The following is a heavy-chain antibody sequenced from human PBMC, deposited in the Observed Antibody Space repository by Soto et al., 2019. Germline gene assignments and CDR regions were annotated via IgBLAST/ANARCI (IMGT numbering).Heavy chain of an antibody. CDR2: IKQDGSEK. CDR1: GFTFSSYW. D-gene: IGHD3-10*01. CDR3: ARGGRTGGGY. J-gene: IGHJ4*02. V-gene: IGHV3-7*01. Sequence: EVQLVESGGGWVQPGGSLRLSCAASGFTFSSYWMSWFRQAPGKGLEWVANIKQDGSEKYYVDSVKGRFTISRDNAKRSLHLQMTSLRVEDTAVYYWARGGRTGGGYWGQGTLVTVSS.